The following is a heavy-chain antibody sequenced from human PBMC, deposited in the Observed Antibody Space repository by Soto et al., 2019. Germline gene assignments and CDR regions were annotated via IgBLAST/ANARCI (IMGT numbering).Heavy chain of an antibody. CDR2: IYHSGST. D-gene: IGHD4-17*01. CDR1: GGSINSDTDY. J-gene: IGHJ5*02. CDR3: ARRLEEYGNYWFDP. Sequence: QLQLQESGPGLVKPSETSSLTCTVSGGSINSDTDYWAWIRQPPGKALEWIGSIYHSGSTYQNPSLKSRITMSVDKSKNQFPLRLTSVTAADTAVYYCARRLEEYGNYWFDPWGQGILVTVSS. V-gene: IGHV4-39*01.